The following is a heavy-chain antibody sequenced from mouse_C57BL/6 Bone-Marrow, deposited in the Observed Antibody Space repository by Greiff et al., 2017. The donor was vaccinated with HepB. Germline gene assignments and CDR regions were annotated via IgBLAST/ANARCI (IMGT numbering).Heavy chain of an antibody. CDR1: GYTFTSYW. D-gene: IGHD2-1*01. J-gene: IGHJ1*03. Sequence: VQLQQPGAELVMPGASVKLSCKASGYTFTSYWMHWVKQRPGQGLEWIGEIDPSDSYTNYNQKFKGKSTLTVDKSSSTAYMQLSSLTSEDSAVYYCAGIYYGNCDWYFDVWGTGTTVTVSS. V-gene: IGHV1-69*01. CDR3: AGIYYGNCDWYFDV. CDR2: IDPSDSYT.